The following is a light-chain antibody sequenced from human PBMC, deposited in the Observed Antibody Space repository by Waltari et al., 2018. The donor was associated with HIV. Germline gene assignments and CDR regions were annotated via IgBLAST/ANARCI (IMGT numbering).Light chain of an antibody. CDR1: RGDIGDYNY. CDR2: SVS. V-gene: IGLV2-14*03. Sequence: QSALTQPDSVSGSLGQSITLSCTGTRGDIGDYNYVSWYQQHPGEVPKVLIFSVSNRPSGVSSRFSGSKAGNTASLTLSGLPAEDEADYYCSSYTSNNTWVFGGGTKLTVL. CDR3: SSYTSNNTWV. J-gene: IGLJ3*02.